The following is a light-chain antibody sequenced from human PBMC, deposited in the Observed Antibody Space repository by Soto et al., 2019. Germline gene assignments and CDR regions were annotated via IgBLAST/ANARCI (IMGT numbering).Light chain of an antibody. Sequence: DIQLTQSPSFLSASVGDRVTITCRASQGISSYLAWYQQKPGKAPNLLISAASTLQSGVPSRFSGSGSGTESTLTISSLQPEDFATYYCQQLYSYPITFGQGTRLEIK. CDR3: QQLYSYPIT. J-gene: IGKJ5*01. CDR2: AAS. V-gene: IGKV1-9*01. CDR1: QGISSY.